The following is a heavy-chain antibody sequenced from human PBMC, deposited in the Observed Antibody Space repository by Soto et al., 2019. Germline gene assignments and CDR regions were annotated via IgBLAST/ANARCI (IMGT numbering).Heavy chain of an antibody. D-gene: IGHD1-1*01. Sequence: VGSLRLSCAVSGFTFSSYSMNWVRQAPGKGLEWVSSISSSSSYIYYADSVKGRFTISRDNAKNSLYLQMNSLRAEDTAVYYCARSGTSNAFDIWGQGTMVTVSS. CDR2: ISSSSSYI. V-gene: IGHV3-21*01. CDR1: GFTFSSYS. J-gene: IGHJ3*02. CDR3: ARSGTSNAFDI.